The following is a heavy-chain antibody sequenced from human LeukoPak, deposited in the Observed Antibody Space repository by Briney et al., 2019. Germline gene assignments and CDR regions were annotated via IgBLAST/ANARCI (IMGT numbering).Heavy chain of an antibody. V-gene: IGHV4-34*01. CDR1: GGSFSGYY. D-gene: IGHD6-13*01. CDR3: ARSSSWYRRFDP. J-gene: IGHJ5*02. CDR2: INHSGST. Sequence: SETLSLTCAVYGGSFSGYYWSWIRQPPGKGLEWIGEINHSGSTNYNPSLKSRVTISVDTSKNQFSLKLSSVTAADTAVYYCARSSSWYRRFDPWGQGTLVTVSS.